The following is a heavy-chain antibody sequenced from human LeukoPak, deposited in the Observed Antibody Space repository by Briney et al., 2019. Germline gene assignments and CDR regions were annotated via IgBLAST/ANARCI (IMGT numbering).Heavy chain of an antibody. CDR2: ISYDGSIK. J-gene: IGHJ4*02. V-gene: IGHV3-30*18. CDR3: AKRYTSGWYYFDY. D-gene: IGHD6-19*01. Sequence: GGSLRLSCAASGFTFSSYGMHWVRQAPGTGLEWVAVISYDGSIKYYADSVKGRFTISRDNSKNTLYLEMNSLRAEDTAVYHCAKRYTSGWYYFDYWGQGTLVTVSS. CDR1: GFTFSSYG.